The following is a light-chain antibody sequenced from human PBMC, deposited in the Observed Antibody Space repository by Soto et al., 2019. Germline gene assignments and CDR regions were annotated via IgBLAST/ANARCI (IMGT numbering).Light chain of an antibody. J-gene: IGKJ5*01. Sequence: EIAVTKPLATLECTPVGSETLSCRAGQGVRPFLAWYQQKSGQAPRLLIHGASKRATGIPARFSGSGSGTDFTLTISSPEPEDFAVYYCQQLRNWDERTFGKVTRREIK. V-gene: IGKV3-11*01. CDR2: GAS. CDR1: QGVRPF. CDR3: QQLRNWDERT.